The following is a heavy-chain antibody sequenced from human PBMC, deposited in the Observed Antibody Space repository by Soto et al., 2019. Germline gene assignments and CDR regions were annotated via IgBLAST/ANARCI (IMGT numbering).Heavy chain of an antibody. Sequence: QVQLQQWGAGLLKPSETLSLTCAVYGGSFSGYYWTWIRQPPGTGLEWIGEINHSGSTNYNPSLKSRVTISVDTSKNQFSLKLSSVTAAGTAVYYCVRDKITGPVDYWGQGTLVTVSS. CDR2: INHSGST. CDR3: VRDKITGPVDY. CDR1: GGSFSGYY. V-gene: IGHV4-34*01. D-gene: IGHD2-8*02. J-gene: IGHJ4*02.